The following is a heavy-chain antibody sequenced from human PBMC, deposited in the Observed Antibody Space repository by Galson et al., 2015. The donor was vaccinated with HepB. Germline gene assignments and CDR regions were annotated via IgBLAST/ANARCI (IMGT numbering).Heavy chain of an antibody. CDR1: GFTFSSYG. D-gene: IGHD3-10*01. J-gene: IGHJ4*02. V-gene: IGHV3-33*01. CDR2: IWYDGSNK. Sequence: SLRLSCAASGFTFSSYGMHWVRQAPGKGLEWVAVIWYDGSNKYYADSVKGRFTISRDNSKNTLYLQMNSLRAEDTAVYYCAREGEDYYGSGSYYSYWGQGTLVTVSS. CDR3: AREGEDYYGSGSYYSY.